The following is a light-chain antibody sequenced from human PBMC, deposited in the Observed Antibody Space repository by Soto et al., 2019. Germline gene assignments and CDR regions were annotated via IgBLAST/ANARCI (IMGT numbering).Light chain of an antibody. CDR3: QQFHMWRLT. CDR2: GAS. V-gene: IGKV3-15*01. CDR1: QSVSSN. J-gene: IGKJ4*01. Sequence: EIVMTQSPATLSVSPGEGASLSCWASQSVSSNLAWYQQRPGQAPRLLIYGASTRATGIPARFSGSGSGTEFSLTISSLQSEDSAVYFCQQFHMWRLTFGGGTKVEIQ.